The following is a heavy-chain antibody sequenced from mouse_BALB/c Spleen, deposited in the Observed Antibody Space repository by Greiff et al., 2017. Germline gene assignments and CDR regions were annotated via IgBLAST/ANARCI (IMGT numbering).Heavy chain of an antibody. CDR2: ISSGSSTI. Sequence: DVHLVESGGGLVQPGGSRKLSCAASGFTFSSFGMHWVRQAPEKGLEWVAYISSGSSTIYYADTVKGRFTISRDNPKNTLFLQMTSLRSEDTAMYYCARYGSSGYVGFAYWGQGTLVTVSA. V-gene: IGHV5-17*02. CDR1: GFTFSSFG. D-gene: IGHD3-1*01. CDR3: ARYGSSGYVGFAY. J-gene: IGHJ3*01.